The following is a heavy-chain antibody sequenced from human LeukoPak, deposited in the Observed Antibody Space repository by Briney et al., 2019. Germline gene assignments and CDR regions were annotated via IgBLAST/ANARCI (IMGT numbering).Heavy chain of an antibody. J-gene: IGHJ4*02. CDR3: ARRLNYDYGGNSADY. V-gene: IGHV5-51*01. CDR2: IYPGDSDT. CDR1: GYSFASYW. D-gene: IGHD4-23*01. Sequence: GESLKISCKGSGYSFASYWSGWVRQMPGKGLEWMGIIYPGDSDTRYSPSFQGQVTISADKSISTAYLQWSSLKASDTAMYYCARRLNYDYGGNSADYWGQRTLVTVSS.